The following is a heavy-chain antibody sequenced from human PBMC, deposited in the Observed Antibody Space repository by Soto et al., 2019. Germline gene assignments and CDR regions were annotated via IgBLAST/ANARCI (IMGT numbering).Heavy chain of an antibody. J-gene: IGHJ4*01. CDR1: GLSVSDNY. Sequence: GGSLRLSCGASGLSVSDNYMGWVRQAPGRGLEWVSVMYAGGDTHYADSVKGRFTISRDKSENTLYLQMNSLRDEDTGVYFCVSRIPSWVFDYWGLGTLFTVSS. V-gene: IGHV3-53*01. CDR2: MYAGGDT. CDR3: VSRIPSWVFDY. D-gene: IGHD2-21*01.